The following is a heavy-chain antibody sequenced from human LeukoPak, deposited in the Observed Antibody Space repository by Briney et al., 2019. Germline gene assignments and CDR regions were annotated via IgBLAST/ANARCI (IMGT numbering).Heavy chain of an antibody. D-gene: IGHD3-10*01. CDR2: IYYSGST. V-gene: IGHV4-39*01. CDR1: GGSISGSSYY. J-gene: IGHJ4*02. CDR3: ASPGGDYFGSGTYYDK. Sequence: PSETLSLTCTVSGGSISGSSYYWGWIRQPPGKGLEWIGSIYYSGSTYYNPSLKSRVTISVDTSKNQFSLKLNSVTATDTAVYYCASPGGDYFGSGTYYDKWGQGTLVTVSS.